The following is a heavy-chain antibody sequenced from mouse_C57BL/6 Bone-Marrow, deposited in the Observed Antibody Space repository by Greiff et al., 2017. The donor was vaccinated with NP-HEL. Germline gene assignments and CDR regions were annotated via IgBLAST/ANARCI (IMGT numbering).Heavy chain of an antibody. CDR1: GFTFSDYG. V-gene: IGHV5-17*01. J-gene: IGHJ4*01. Sequence: EVQRVESGGGLVKPGGSLKLSCAASGFTFSDYGMHWVRQAPEKGLEWVAYISSGSSTIYYADTVKGRFTISRDNAKNTLFLQMTSLRSEDTAMYYCASAYYSNYDAMDYWGQGTSVPVSS. CDR3: ASAYYSNYDAMDY. CDR2: ISSGSSTI. D-gene: IGHD2-5*01.